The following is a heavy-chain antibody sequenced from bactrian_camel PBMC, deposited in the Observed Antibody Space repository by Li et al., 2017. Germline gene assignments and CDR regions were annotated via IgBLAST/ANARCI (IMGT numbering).Heavy chain of an antibody. CDR3: AADSAKLNFGV. CDR1: GYTGSRRC. Sequence: VQLVESGGGSVQAGGSLRLSCFAPGYTGSRRCLGWFRQAPGKEREAVATIYSRAGTTEYADSVKGRFTISKDNAKDTLYLQMNSLKPEDTAVYYCAADSAKLNFGVWGQGTQVTVS. CDR2: IYSRAGTT. J-gene: IGHJ6*01. V-gene: IGHV3S13*01.